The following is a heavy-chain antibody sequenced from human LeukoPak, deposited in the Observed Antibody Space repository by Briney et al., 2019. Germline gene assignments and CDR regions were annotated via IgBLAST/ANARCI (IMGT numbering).Heavy chain of an antibody. V-gene: IGHV4-34*01. CDR2: IRHSGST. J-gene: IGHJ6*03. Sequence: SETLSLTCAVYGGSFSGYYWSWIRHPPGKGLEWIGEIRHSGSTNYNPSLKSRVTISVDTSKNQFSLKLSSVTAADTAVYYCARPGITGTTGSYYYMDVWGKGTTVTVSS. D-gene: IGHD1-7*01. CDR3: ARPGITGTTGSYYYMDV. CDR1: GGSFSGYY.